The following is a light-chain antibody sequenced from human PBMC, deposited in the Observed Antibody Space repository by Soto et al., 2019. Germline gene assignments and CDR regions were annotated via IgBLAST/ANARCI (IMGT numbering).Light chain of an antibody. CDR2: KAS. V-gene: IGKV1-5*03. Sequence: DIQMTQSPSTLSASVGDRVTITCRASQSISSWLAWYQQKPGKAPKLLIYKASSLESGVPSRFSGSGSGTEFTLTISSLQADDFATYYCQHYNNARCTFGQGIKLEIK. CDR3: QHYNNARCT. CDR1: QSISSW. J-gene: IGKJ2*02.